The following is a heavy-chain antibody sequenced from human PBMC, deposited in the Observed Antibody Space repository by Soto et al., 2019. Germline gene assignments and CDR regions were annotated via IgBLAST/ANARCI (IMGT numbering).Heavy chain of an antibody. J-gene: IGHJ4*02. CDR3: ASYDSSGYSEFDY. V-gene: IGHV1-3*01. Sequence: ASVKVSCKASGYTFTSYAMHWVRQAPGQRLEWMGWINAGNGNTKYSQKFQGRVTITRDTSASTAYMELSGLRSEDTAAYYCASYDSSGYSEFDYWGQGTLVTVSS. CDR2: INAGNGNT. CDR1: GYTFTSYA. D-gene: IGHD3-22*01.